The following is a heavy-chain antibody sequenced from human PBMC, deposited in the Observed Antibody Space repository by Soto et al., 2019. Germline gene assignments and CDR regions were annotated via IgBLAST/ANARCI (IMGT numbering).Heavy chain of an antibody. J-gene: IGHJ4*02. V-gene: IGHV2-5*02. CDR1: GFSVNTSGVG. CDR3: VRLTDFWNLYFSFEY. CDR2: IYWDDDR. Sequence: CAPTLVNPTQTLTLTGTLSGFSVNTSGVGVGWIRQRQGKALEWLALIYWDDDRRYSPSLKSRLTITKDTSKNQVVLTMTSMDPVDTATYYCVRLTDFWNLYFSFEYWGQGTLVTVSS. D-gene: IGHD3-3*01.